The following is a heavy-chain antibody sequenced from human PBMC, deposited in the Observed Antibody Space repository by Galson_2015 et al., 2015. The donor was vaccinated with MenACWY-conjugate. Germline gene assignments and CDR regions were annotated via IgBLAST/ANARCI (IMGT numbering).Heavy chain of an antibody. D-gene: IGHD6-13*01. V-gene: IGHV1-2*04. J-gene: IGHJ4*02. CDR1: GYTFTGYY. Sequence: SVKVSCKASGYTFTGYYMHWVRQAPGQGLEWMGWINPNSGGTNYAQKFQGWVTMTRDTSISTAYMELSRLRSDDTAVYYCARGEISSSWTHFDYWGQGTLVTVSS. CDR3: ARGEISSSWTHFDY. CDR2: INPNSGGT.